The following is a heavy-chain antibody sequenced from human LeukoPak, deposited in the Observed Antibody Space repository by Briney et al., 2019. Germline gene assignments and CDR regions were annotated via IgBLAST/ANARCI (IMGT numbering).Heavy chain of an antibody. CDR2: INAGNGNT. J-gene: IGHJ1*01. CDR3: ATYYYDSSGYYPGAEYFQH. Sequence: ASVKVSCKASGYAFTSYAIHWVRQAPGQGLEWMGWINAGNGNTKYSQNFQGRVTITRDTSANTAYMELSSLRSEDTAVYYCATYYYDSSGYYPGAEYFQHWGQGTLVTVSS. D-gene: IGHD3-22*01. V-gene: IGHV1-3*01. CDR1: GYAFTSYA.